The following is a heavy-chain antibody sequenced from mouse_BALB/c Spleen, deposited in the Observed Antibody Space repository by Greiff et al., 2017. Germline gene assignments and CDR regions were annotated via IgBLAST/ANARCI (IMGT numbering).Heavy chain of an antibody. CDR2: IDPSDSYT. D-gene: IGHD1-2*01. CDR3: TRSIITTARGFDD. Sequence: QVQLQQPGAELVKPGASVKMSCKASGYTFTSYWMHWVKQRPGQGLEWIGVIDPSDSYTSYNQKFKGKATLTVDTSSSTAYVQLSSLTSEDSAVYYCTRSIITTARGFDDWGQGTTLTVSS. CDR1: GYTFTSYW. J-gene: IGHJ2*01. V-gene: IGHV1S127*01.